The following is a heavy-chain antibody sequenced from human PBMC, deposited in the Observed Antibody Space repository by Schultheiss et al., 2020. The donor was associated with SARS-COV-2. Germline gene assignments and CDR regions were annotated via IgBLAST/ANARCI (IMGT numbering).Heavy chain of an antibody. Sequence: GGSLRLSCAASGFTFSNAWMNWVRQAPGKGLEWVSGISWNSGSIGYADSVKGRFTISRDNAKNSLYLQMNSLRAEDTALYYCAKDMAADSYFDYWGQGTLVTVSS. J-gene: IGHJ4*02. CDR2: ISWNSGSI. D-gene: IGHD2-21*01. CDR3: AKDMAADSYFDY. V-gene: IGHV3-9*01. CDR1: GFTFSNAW.